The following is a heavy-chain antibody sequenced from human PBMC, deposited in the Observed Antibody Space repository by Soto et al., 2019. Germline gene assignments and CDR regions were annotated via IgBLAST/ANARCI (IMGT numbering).Heavy chain of an antibody. CDR2: TYYRSKWYN. Sequence: PSQTLSLTCAISGDSVSSNSAAWNWIRQSPSRGLEWLGRTYYRSKWYNDYAVSVKSRITINPDTSKNQFSLQLNSVTPEDTAVYYCARGGRYYGSGSYSDYYYGMDYWGQGTPVTVSS. CDR1: GDSVSSNSAA. J-gene: IGHJ6*01. V-gene: IGHV6-1*01. D-gene: IGHD3-10*01. CDR3: ARGGRYYGSGSYSDYYYGMDY.